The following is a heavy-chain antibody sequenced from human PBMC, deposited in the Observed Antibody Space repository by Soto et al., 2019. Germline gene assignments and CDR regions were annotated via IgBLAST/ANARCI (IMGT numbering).Heavy chain of an antibody. V-gene: IGHV3-23*01. CDR3: AKDMSGSGSYYIYGMDV. CDR1: GFTFTNYA. CDR2: ISASGGST. D-gene: IGHD3-10*01. J-gene: IGHJ6*02. Sequence: EVQLLESGGGLVQPGGSLRLSCAASGFTFTNYAMSWVRQAPGKGLEWVSTISASGGSTYHADSVKGRFTISRANSKNTLSMQLNSLRDEDTAAYYCAKDMSGSGSYYIYGMDVWCQGTRVTVS.